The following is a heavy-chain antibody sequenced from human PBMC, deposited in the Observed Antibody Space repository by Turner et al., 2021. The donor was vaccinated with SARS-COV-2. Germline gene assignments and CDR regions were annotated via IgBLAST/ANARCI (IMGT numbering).Heavy chain of an antibody. CDR2: INPNSGGT. CDR3: AREPFTYYYDSSGNWFDP. CDR1: RYTFTGYY. V-gene: IGHV1-2*02. J-gene: IGHJ5*02. D-gene: IGHD3-22*01. Sequence: QVQLVQSGAEVKKPGASVKVSCKASRYTFTGYYMHCVRQAPGQGLEWMGWINPNSGGTNYAQKLQGRVTMTTDTSTSTAYMELRSLRSDDTAVYYCAREPFTYYYDSSGNWFDPWGQGTLVTVSS.